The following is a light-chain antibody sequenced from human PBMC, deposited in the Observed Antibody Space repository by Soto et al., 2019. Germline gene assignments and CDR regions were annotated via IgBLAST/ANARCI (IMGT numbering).Light chain of an antibody. CDR2: ETS. CDR1: QSTFSNY. J-gene: IGKJ1*01. V-gene: IGKV3-20*01. Sequence: ETVLTQSPGTLSLSPGERASLSCRASQSTFSNYLAWFQKKPGQAPRLLIYETSKRATGVPDRFSGRGSGTDFTLTISRLEPEDFAVYYCHQYGHSPWTLGQGTKVEIK. CDR3: HQYGHSPWT.